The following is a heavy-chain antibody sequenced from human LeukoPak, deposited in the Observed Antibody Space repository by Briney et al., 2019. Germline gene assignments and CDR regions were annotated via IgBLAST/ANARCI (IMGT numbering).Heavy chain of an antibody. V-gene: IGHV4-59*01. J-gene: IGHJ4*02. D-gene: IGHD3-3*01. Sequence: SETLSLTCTVSGGSISSYYWSWIRQPPGKGLEWIGYIYYSGSTNYNPSLKSRVTISVDTSKNQFSLKLSSVTAADTAVYYCAWIHTKYYDFWTTRYYFDYWGQGTLVTVSS. CDR1: GGSISSYY. CDR2: IYYSGST. CDR3: AWIHTKYYDFWTTRYYFDY.